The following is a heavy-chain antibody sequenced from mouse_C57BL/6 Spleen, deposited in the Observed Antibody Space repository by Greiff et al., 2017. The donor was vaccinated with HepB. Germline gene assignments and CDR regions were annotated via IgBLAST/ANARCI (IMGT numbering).Heavy chain of an antibody. Sequence: VKLMESGPELVKPGASVKISCKASGYAFSSSWMNWVKQRPGKGLEWIGRIYPGDGDTNYNGKFKGKATLTADKSSSTAYMQLSSLTSEDSAVYFCAREIHYWGQGTLVTVSA. CDR2: IYPGDGDT. J-gene: IGHJ3*01. CDR1: GYAFSSSW. CDR3: AREIHY. V-gene: IGHV1-82*01.